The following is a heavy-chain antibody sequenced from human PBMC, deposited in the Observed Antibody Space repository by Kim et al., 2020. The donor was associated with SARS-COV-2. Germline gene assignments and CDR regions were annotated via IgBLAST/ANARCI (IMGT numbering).Heavy chain of an antibody. Sequence: GGSLRLSCAASGFTFSNYGMHWVRQAPGKGLEWVAVISYDGNNEYYADSVKGRFTISRDNSKNTVYLQMDSLRAEDTAVYYCAKEYSSGWADYWGQGTLVTVSS. CDR2: ISYDGNNE. J-gene: IGHJ4*02. D-gene: IGHD6-19*01. CDR1: GFTFSNYG. V-gene: IGHV3-30*18. CDR3: AKEYSSGWADY.